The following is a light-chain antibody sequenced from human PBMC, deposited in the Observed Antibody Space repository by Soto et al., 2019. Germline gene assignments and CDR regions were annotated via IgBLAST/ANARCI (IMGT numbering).Light chain of an antibody. V-gene: IGKV1-5*01. CDR3: QQYNTYSQT. CDR1: QSISSW. Sequence: PSTLSASLGNIVTITCRASQSISSWLAWYQQKPGKAPKLLIYDASNLEGGVPSRFSGTGSGTEFTLTISSLQPEDFATYYCQQYNTYSQTFGQGTKVDIK. CDR2: DAS. J-gene: IGKJ1*01.